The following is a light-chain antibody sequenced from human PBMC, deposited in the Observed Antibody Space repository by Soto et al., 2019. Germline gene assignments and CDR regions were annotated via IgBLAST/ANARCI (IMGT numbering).Light chain of an antibody. J-gene: IGLJ2*01. Sequence: QSALTQPASVSGSPGQSITISCTGTNTDIGGYNYVSWYQQHPGKAPKLMIYEVTNRPSGVSYRFSGSKSGNTASLTISGLQAEDEAEYYCSSYTSSGSVFGGGTKLTVL. CDR1: NTDIGGYNY. CDR2: EVT. CDR3: SSYTSSGSV. V-gene: IGLV2-14*01.